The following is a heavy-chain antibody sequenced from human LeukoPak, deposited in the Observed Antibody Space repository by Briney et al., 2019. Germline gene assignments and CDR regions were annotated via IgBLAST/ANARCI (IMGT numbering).Heavy chain of an antibody. V-gene: IGHV4-59*01. D-gene: IGHD3-3*01. Sequence: SETPSLTCTVSGGSIRSYYWSWIRQPPGKGLEWIGYIYFRGSTSYNPSLKRRVTISVDRSKTQFSLKLSSVAAADTAVYYCARSYDTNFDYWGQGTLVTVSS. CDR2: IYFRGST. J-gene: IGHJ4*02. CDR1: GGSIRSYY. CDR3: ARSYDTNFDY.